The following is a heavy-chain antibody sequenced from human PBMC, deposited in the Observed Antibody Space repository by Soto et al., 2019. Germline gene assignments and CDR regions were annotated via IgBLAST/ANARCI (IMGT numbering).Heavy chain of an antibody. CDR3: ARKAYGVDYYGSGSYLYFDY. CDR1: GGSISSYY. J-gene: IGHJ4*02. D-gene: IGHD3-10*01. V-gene: IGHV4-59*08. Sequence: SETLSLTCTVSGGSISSYYWSWIRQPPGKGLEWIGYIYYSGSTSYNPSLKSRVTISVDTSKNQFSLKLSSVTAADTAVYYCARKAYGVDYYGSGSYLYFDYWGQGTLVTVSS. CDR2: IYYSGST.